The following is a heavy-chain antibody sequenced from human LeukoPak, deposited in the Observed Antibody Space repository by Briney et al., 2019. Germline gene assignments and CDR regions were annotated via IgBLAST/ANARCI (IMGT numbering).Heavy chain of an antibody. CDR2: IYQSGST. V-gene: IGHV4-30-2*01. CDR1: AVSISNGGYS. CDR3: ARGGLAAAGSEIDS. J-gene: IGHJ4*02. D-gene: IGHD6-13*01. Sequence: SETLSLTCAVSAVSISNGGYSWSWIRQPPGKGLEWIGYIYQSGSTYYNPSLKSRVTISVDRSKNQFSLKLYSVTAADTAVYYCARGGLAAAGSEIDSWGQGTLVTVSS.